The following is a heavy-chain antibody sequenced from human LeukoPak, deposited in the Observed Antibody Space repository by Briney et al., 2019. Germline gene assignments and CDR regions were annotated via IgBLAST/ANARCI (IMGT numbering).Heavy chain of an antibody. CDR2: ISASSNYI. CDR1: GFTFSNTN. V-gene: IGHV3-21*06. D-gene: IGHD2-8*01. Sequence: PGGPLRLSCAASGFTFSNTNMNWVRQAPGKGLKWVSFISASSNYIYYADSVKGRFTISGDNAQNSLYLQMNSLRAEDTAVYFCARVVNGYVDYWGQGTLVTVSS. J-gene: IGHJ4*02. CDR3: ARVVNGYVDY.